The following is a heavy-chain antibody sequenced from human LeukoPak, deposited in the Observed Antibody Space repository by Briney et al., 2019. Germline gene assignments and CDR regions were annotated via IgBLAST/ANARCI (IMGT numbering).Heavy chain of an antibody. D-gene: IGHD3-10*01. J-gene: IGHJ4*02. CDR1: GFTFSDYY. CDR3: ASGVASYYYGSGSYPADY. V-gene: IGHV3-11*04. Sequence: KTGGSLRLSCAASGFTFSDYYMSWIRQAPGKGLEWVSYISSSGSTIYYADSVKGRFTISRDNAKNSLYLQMNSLRAEDTAVHYCASGVASYYYGSGSYPADYWGQGTLVTVSS. CDR2: ISSSGSTI.